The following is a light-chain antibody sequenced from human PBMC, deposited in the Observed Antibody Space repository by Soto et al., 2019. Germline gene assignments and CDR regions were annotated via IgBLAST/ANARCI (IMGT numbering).Light chain of an antibody. CDR2: GAS. CDR1: QSVSSN. CDR3: QQRSNWPHSIT. Sequence: EIVMTQSPASLSVSPGESATLSYRASQSVSSNLAWYQQKPGQAPRPLIYGASTRATGIPARFSGSGSGAEFTLTISSLEPEDFAVYYCQQRSNWPHSITFGQGTKVDIK. J-gene: IGKJ1*01. V-gene: IGKV3-15*01.